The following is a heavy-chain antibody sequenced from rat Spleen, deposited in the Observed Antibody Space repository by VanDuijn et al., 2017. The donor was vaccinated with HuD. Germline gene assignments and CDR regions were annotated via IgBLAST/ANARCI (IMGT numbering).Heavy chain of an antibody. CDR1: GFPFSYYG. J-gene: IGHJ4*01. D-gene: IGHD4-3*01. CDR3: ARPDSAIYVMDA. Sequence: EVQLVESGGGLVQPGRSLKLSCAALGFPFSYYGMAWVRQAPTKGLEWVATISYDGSATYYRDSVKGRFTISRDNAKSTLYLQMNSLRSEDTATYYCARPDSAIYVMDAWGQGASVTVSS. CDR2: ISYDGSAT. V-gene: IGHV5-29*01.